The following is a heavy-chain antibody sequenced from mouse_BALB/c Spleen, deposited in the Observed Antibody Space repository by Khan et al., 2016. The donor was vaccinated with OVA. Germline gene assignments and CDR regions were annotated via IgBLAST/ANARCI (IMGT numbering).Heavy chain of an antibody. Sequence: VQLQESGAELARPGTSVKVSCKASGYAFTDYLIEWLQQRPGQGLEWIGLTNPGNGDIIYNEKFKGKATLTADKSSSTAYMQRSSLTSDDSAVYFCSRGGYGSWAYWGQGTLVTVSA. CDR1: GYAFTDYL. J-gene: IGHJ3*01. CDR2: TNPGNGDI. V-gene: IGHV1-54*01. D-gene: IGHD1-1*02. CDR3: SRGGYGSWAY.